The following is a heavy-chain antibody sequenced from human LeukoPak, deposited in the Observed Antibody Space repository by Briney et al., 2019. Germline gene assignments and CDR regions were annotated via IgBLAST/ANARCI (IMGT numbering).Heavy chain of an antibody. D-gene: IGHD5-12*01. Sequence: GGSLRLSCATSGFTFSDYAMNWIRQAPGKGLEWVSGISVTGTKTYYADSVKGRFTISRDNSKNTVYLQMNSLRAEDTAVYYCARGKYGGYFIDYWGQGTLVTVSS. CDR2: ISVTGTKT. CDR3: ARGKYGGYFIDY. J-gene: IGHJ4*02. V-gene: IGHV3-23*01. CDR1: GFTFSDYA.